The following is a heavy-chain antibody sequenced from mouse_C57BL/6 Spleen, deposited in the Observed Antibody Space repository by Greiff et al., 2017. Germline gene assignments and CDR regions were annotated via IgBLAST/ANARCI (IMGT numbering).Heavy chain of an antibody. CDR1: GYAFSSSW. CDR2: IYPGDGDT. Sequence: QVQLKESGPELVKPGASVKISCKASGYAFSSSWMNWVKQRPGKGLEWIGRIYPGDGDTNYNGKFKGKATLTADKSSSTAYMQLSSLTSEDSAVYFCAQDDYYGSSYVYAMDYWGQGTSVTVSS. V-gene: IGHV1-82*01. D-gene: IGHD1-1*01. CDR3: AQDDYYGSSYVYAMDY. J-gene: IGHJ4*01.